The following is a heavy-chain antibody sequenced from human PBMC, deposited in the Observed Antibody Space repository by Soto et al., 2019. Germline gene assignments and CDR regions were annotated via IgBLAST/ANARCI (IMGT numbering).Heavy chain of an antibody. CDR3: ARERAYYYDSSGYYP. V-gene: IGHV3-33*01. Sequence: QVQLVESGGGVVQPGRSLRLSCAASGFTFSSYGMHWVRQAPGKGLEWVAVIWYDGSNKYYADSVKGRFTISRDNSKNTLYLQVNSLRAEDTAAFYCARERAYYYDSSGYYPWGQGTLVTVSS. CDR1: GFTFSSYG. CDR2: IWYDGSNK. J-gene: IGHJ5*02. D-gene: IGHD3-22*01.